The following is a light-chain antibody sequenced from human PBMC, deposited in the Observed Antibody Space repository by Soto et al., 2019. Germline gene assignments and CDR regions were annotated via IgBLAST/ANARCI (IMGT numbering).Light chain of an antibody. Sequence: AIRMTQSPSSLSASTGDRVTITRRASQGISSYLAWYQQKPGEAPRLLIYAASTLQSGVPSRFSGSGSGTDFTLTISCLQSEDFATYYCQQYYSYHTFGQGTKVDIK. J-gene: IGKJ1*01. CDR3: QQYYSYHT. V-gene: IGKV1-8*01. CDR2: AAS. CDR1: QGISSY.